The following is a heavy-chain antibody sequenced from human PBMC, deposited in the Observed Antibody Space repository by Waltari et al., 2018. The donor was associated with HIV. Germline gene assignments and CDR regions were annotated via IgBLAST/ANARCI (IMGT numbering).Heavy chain of an antibody. V-gene: IGHV5-51*03. Sequence: EVQLVQSGAEVKKTGGSLKIACKGSGNSLTHYWIGWVRQMPGKGLEWMGFIYPGDSDTRYSPSFQGQVTISADKSISTAYLQWSSLKASDTAMYYCARRILNAYDNWFDPWGQGTLVTVSS. D-gene: IGHD3-9*01. CDR1: GNSLTHYW. CDR2: IYPGDSDT. J-gene: IGHJ5*02. CDR3: ARRILNAYDNWFDP.